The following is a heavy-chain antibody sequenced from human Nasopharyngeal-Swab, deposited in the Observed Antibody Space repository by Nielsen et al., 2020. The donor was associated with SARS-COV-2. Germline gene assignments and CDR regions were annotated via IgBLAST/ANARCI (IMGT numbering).Heavy chain of an antibody. CDR1: GRSISSGSYY. V-gene: IGHV4-61*02. J-gene: IGHJ4*02. CDR2: IYTSGST. CDR3: ARDHAMIIDY. Sequence: SETLSPTCTVSGRSISSGSYYWSWIRQPAGKGLEWIGRIYTSGSTNYNPSLKSRVTISVDTSKNQFSLKLSSVTAADTAVYYCARDHAMIIDYWGQGTLATVSS. D-gene: IGHD3-22*01.